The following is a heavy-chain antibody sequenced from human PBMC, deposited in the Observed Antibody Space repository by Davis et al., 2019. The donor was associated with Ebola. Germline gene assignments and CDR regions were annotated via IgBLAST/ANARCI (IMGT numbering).Heavy chain of an antibody. J-gene: IGHJ6*02. CDR2: INNDETKE. D-gene: IGHD6-19*01. CDR3: AKDLKWLVPYGMDV. V-gene: IGHV3-74*01. Sequence: HTGGSLRLSCAASGFTFSSYWMHWVRQTPGKGPVWVSRINNDETKEDYTDSVKGRFAISRDNAKNTLYLQMNSLRAEDTAVYYCAKDLKWLVPYGMDVWGQGTTVTVSS. CDR1: GFTFSSYW.